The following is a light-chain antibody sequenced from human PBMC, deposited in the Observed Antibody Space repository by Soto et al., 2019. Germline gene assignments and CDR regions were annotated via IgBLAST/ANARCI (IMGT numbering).Light chain of an antibody. Sequence: EIVLTQSPGTLSLSPGERATLSCRASQSVSSSYLAWYQQKPGQAPRLLIYGASSRATGIPDRFSGSGSGTEFTLTISRLQPEDFATFYCQQINSFPPTFGGGTKVAI. CDR1: QSVSSSY. CDR3: QQINSFPPT. CDR2: GAS. J-gene: IGKJ4*01. V-gene: IGKV3-20*01.